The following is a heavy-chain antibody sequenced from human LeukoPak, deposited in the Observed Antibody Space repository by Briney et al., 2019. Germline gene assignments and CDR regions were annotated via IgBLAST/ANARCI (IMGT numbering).Heavy chain of an antibody. V-gene: IGHV4-34*01. CDR2: INHSGST. D-gene: IGHD2-2*01. J-gene: IGHJ4*02. Sequence: SETLSLTCAVYGGSFSGYYWSWIRQPPGKGLEWIGEINHSGSTNYNPSLKSRVTISVDTSKNQFSLKLSSVTAAGTAVYYCARGGARYCSSTSCPLLDYWGQGTLVTVSS. CDR3: ARGGARYCSSTSCPLLDY. CDR1: GGSFSGYY.